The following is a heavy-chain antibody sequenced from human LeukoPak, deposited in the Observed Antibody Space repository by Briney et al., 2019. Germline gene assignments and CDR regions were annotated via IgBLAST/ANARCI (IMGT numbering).Heavy chain of an antibody. CDR2: ISSSSSYI. V-gene: IGHV3-21*01. Sequence: GESLRLSCAASGFTFSSYSMNWVRQAPGKGLEWVSSISSSSSYIYYADSVKGRFTISRDNAKNSLYLQMNSLRAEDTAVYYCARVLTPAAGTLRALDYWGQGTLVTVSS. CDR3: ARVLTPAAGTLRALDY. D-gene: IGHD6-13*01. CDR1: GFTFSSYS. J-gene: IGHJ4*02.